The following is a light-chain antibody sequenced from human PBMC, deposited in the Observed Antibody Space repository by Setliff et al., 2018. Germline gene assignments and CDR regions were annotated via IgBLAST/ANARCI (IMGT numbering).Light chain of an antibody. V-gene: IGLV2-8*01. CDR2: EVS. J-gene: IGLJ1*01. Sequence: QSALTQPASVSGSPGQSITISCIGSSRDVGSYDFVSWYQQHPGKAPKLMIYEVSKRPSGVPDRFSGSKSGNTASLTVSGLQAEDEADYYCSSYEGSNNYVFGTGTKV. CDR3: SSYEGSNNYV. CDR1: SRDVGSYDF.